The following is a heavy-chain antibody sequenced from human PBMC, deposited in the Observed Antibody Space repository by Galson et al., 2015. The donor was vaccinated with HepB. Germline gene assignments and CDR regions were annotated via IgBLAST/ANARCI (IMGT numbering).Heavy chain of an antibody. J-gene: IGHJ6*03. CDR1: GFTFDDYA. V-gene: IGHV3-9*01. D-gene: IGHD3-3*01. CDR2: ISWNSGSI. CDR3: AREGVGVAPSMDV. Sequence: SLRLSCAASGFTFDDYAMHWVRQAPGKGLEWVSGISWNSGSIGYADSVKGRFTISRDNAKNSLYLQMNSLRAEDTALYYCAREGVGVAPSMDVWGKGTTVTVSS.